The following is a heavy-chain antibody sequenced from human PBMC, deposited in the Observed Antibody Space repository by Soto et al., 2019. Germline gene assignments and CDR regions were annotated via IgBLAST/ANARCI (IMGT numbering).Heavy chain of an antibody. CDR3: ARVVPAATYFEY. Sequence: ASETLSLTCTVSGGSISSGAYYWSWIRQHPGKGLEWIGYVYYTGSPYYNPSLKSRVSMSVDTSTNQFSLRLSSVSAADTAMYYCARVVPAATYFEYWGQGTLVTVSS. CDR1: GGSISSGAYY. CDR2: VYYTGSP. J-gene: IGHJ4*02. D-gene: IGHD2-2*01. V-gene: IGHV4-31*03.